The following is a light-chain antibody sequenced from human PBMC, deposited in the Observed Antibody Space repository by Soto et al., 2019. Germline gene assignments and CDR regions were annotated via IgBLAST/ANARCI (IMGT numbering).Light chain of an antibody. J-gene: IGKJ4*01. V-gene: IGKV3-15*01. CDR3: QQYNNWPPLT. CDR2: SAS. Sequence: EVVMTQSPATLSVSPGERATLSCRASQFVSTNLAWYQQKPGQAPRLLIYSASTRATGIPARFSGSGSGTEFTLTISSLLSEDFAVYYCQQYNNWPPLTFGGGTKVEIK. CDR1: QFVSTN.